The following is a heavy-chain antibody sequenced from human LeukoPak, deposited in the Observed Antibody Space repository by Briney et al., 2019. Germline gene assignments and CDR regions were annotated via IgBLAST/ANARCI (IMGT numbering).Heavy chain of an antibody. CDR3: AKRKLRGYFDY. J-gene: IGHJ4*02. D-gene: IGHD1-7*01. CDR1: GFTFSSYA. CDR2: ISASGGSP. Sequence: GGSLRLSCAASGFTFSSYAMSWVRQAPGKGLEWVSAISASGGSPYYADSVKGRFTISRDNSKNTLDLQMNSLRAEDTAIYYCAKRKLRGYFDYWGQGTLVTVSS. V-gene: IGHV3-23*01.